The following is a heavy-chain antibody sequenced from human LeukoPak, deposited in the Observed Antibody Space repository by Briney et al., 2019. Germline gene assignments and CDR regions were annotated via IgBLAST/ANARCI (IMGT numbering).Heavy chain of an antibody. CDR2: INWNGGST. CDR1: GFTFDDYG. J-gene: IGHJ4*02. D-gene: IGHD6-13*01. V-gene: IGHV3-20*04. CDR3: ARDTDSWYFDY. Sequence: PGGSLRLSCAASGFTFDDYGMSWVRHAPGKGLEWVSGINWNGGSTGYADSVKGRFTISRDNAKNSLYLQMNSLRAKDTAVYYCARDTDSWYFDYWGQGTLVTVSS.